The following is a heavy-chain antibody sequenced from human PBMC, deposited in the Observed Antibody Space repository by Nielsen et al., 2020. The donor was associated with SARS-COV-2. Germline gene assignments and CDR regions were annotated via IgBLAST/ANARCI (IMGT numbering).Heavy chain of an antibody. D-gene: IGHD3-16*02. J-gene: IGHJ5*02. CDR1: GYPSTIYG. CDR3: ARAVGDDYVWGSYHPPRVDR. CDR2: ISGYNGNT. Sequence: ASVKVSCKASGYPSTIYGISWVRQAPGQGLEWMGWISGYNGNTNFAQKFQGRVTMTTDTSTTTAYMELRSLRSDDTAVYYCARAVGDDYVWGSYHPPRVDRWGQGTLVTVSS. V-gene: IGHV1-18*04.